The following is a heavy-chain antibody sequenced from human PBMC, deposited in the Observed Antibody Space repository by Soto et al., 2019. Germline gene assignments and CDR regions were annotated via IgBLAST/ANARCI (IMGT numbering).Heavy chain of an antibody. CDR3: AIATRRELGY. CDR1: GGSISSSNYY. J-gene: IGHJ4*02. CDR2: IYYSGRT. D-gene: IGHD3-10*01. V-gene: IGHV4-39*01. Sequence: QLQLQESGPGLVQPSETLSLTCTVSGGSISSSNYYCVWIRQPPGKGLEWIASIYYSGRTHYNQSLKSRGTISVNTSQNQFSLKLSSVTAADKAVYYCAIATRRELGYWGQGTLVSVSS.